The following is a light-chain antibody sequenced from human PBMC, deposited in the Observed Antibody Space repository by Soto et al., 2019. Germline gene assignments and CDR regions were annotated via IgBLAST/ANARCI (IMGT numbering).Light chain of an antibody. CDR3: QSYDRSLSGLV. Sequence: QSVLTQPPSVSGAPGQRVTISCTGSSSNIGAGYDVHWYQQLPGTAPKLLIYGNSNRPSGVPDRFSGSKSGTSASLAITGLQAEDEADYDCQSYDRSLSGLVFGGGTKLTVL. CDR2: GNS. CDR1: SSNIGAGYD. V-gene: IGLV1-40*01. J-gene: IGLJ2*01.